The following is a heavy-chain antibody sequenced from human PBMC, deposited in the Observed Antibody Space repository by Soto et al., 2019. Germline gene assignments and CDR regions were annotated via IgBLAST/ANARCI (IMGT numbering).Heavy chain of an antibody. Sequence: SVKVSCKASGGTFSSYAISWVRQAPGQGLEWMGGIIPIFGTANYAQKFQGRVTITADESTSTAYMELSSLRSEDTAVYYCAHSARKYYYDSSGYAFDIRGQGTMVTVSS. CDR3: AHSARKYYYDSSGYAFDI. CDR1: GGTFSSYA. J-gene: IGHJ3*02. V-gene: IGHV1-69*13. D-gene: IGHD3-22*01. CDR2: IIPIFGTA.